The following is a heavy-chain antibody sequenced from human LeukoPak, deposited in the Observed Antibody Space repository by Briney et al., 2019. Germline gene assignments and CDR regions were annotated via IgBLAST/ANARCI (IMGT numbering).Heavy chain of an antibody. CDR2: IIPIFGTA. CDR1: GGTFSSYA. V-gene: IGHV1-69*13. D-gene: IGHD3-10*01. J-gene: IGHJ4*02. Sequence: ASVKVSCKAYGGTFSSYAISWVRQAPGQGLEWMGGIIPIFGTANYAQKFQGRVTITADESTSTAYMELSSLRSEDTAVYYCARDHYYPTQFPYYFDYWGQGTLVTVSS. CDR3: ARDHYYPTQFPYYFDY.